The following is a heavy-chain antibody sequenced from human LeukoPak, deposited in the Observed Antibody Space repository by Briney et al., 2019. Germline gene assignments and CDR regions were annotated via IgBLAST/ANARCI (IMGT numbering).Heavy chain of an antibody. V-gene: IGHV3-30-3*01. Sequence: PGGSLRLSCAASGFTFSSYAMHWVRQAPGKGLEWVAVISYDGSNKYYADSVKGRFTISRDNSKNTLYLQMNSLRAEDTAVYYCASVLMIVPNDDYWGQGTLVTVSS. D-gene: IGHD3-22*01. CDR1: GFTFSSYA. CDR2: ISYDGSNK. CDR3: ASVLMIVPNDDY. J-gene: IGHJ4*02.